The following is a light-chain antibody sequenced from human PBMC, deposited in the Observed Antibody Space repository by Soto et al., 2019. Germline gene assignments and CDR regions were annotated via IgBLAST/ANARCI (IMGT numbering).Light chain of an antibody. V-gene: IGKV3-20*01. J-gene: IGKJ1*01. CDR2: GIS. CDR3: QQYGSSPT. CDR1: QSVGSD. Sequence: VMTQSPASLSVSPGERVTLSFRASQSVGSDLAWYQQTPGQAPRLLIYGISSRATGIPDRFSGSGSGTDFTLTISRVEPEDCGVYYCQQYGSSPTFGQGTKVDI.